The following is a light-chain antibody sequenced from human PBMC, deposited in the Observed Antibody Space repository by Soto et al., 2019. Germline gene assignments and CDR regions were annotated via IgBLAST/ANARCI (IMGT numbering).Light chain of an antibody. CDR3: QQYGSSPGT. J-gene: IGKJ1*01. CDR1: QSVSSNH. CDR2: GGS. V-gene: IGKV3-20*01. Sequence: DIVLTQSPGTLSLSPGERATLYCRASQSVSSNHLAWYQQKPGQAPRLLIYGGSSRATGIPVRFSASGSRTDFSRTISRLEPEDFAVYYCQQYGSSPGTFGQGTKVDI.